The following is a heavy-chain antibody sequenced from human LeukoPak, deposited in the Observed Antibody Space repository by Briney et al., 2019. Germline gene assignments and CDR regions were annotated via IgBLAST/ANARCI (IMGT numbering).Heavy chain of an antibody. V-gene: IGHV1-18*01. CDR3: ARIRYFDSDYGMDV. CDR2: ISAYNGNT. CDR1: GYTFTSYG. Sequence: ASVKVSCKASGYTFTSYGISWVRQAPGQGLEWMGWISAYNGNTNYAQNLQGRVTMTTDTSTSTAYMELSSLRSEDTAVYYCARIRYFDSDYGMDVWGQGTTVTVSS. J-gene: IGHJ6*02. D-gene: IGHD3-9*01.